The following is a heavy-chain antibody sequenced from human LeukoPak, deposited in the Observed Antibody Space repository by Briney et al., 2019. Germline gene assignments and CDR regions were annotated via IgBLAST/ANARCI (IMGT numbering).Heavy chain of an antibody. Sequence: PGGSLRLSCSASGFTISLYAMHWVRQAPGKGLEYVSGISSKGVSTYYADSVKGRFTISRDNSKDTMFPQMSSLRPEDTAVYYCVKGGQYSSSSHFDYWGQGTLVTVSS. CDR3: VKGGQYSSSSHFDY. CDR1: GFTISLYA. V-gene: IGHV3-64D*09. J-gene: IGHJ4*02. CDR2: ISSKGVST. D-gene: IGHD6-6*01.